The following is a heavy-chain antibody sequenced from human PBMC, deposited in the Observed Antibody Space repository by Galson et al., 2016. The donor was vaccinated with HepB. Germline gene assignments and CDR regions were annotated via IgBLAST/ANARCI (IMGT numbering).Heavy chain of an antibody. CDR2: IYYSGST. CDR3: ARRFWYFDL. Sequence: SETLSLTCTVSGGSISSSSYYWGWIRQPPGKGLEWIGSIYYSGSTYYNPSLKSRVTISVDTSKNQFSLKLRSVTAADTAVYYCARRFWYFDLWGRGTLVTVSS. CDR1: GGSISSSSYY. D-gene: IGHD3-3*01. V-gene: IGHV4-39*01. J-gene: IGHJ2*01.